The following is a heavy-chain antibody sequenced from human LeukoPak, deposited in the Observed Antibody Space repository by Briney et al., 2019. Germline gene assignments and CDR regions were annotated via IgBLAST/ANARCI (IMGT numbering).Heavy chain of an antibody. CDR2: IRSSSSAI. D-gene: IGHD4-11*01. CDR3: ATGLPLEY. Sequence: GGSLRLSCAVSGFTFSDYTMNWVRQAPGKGLEWVSNIRSSSSAIYYADSVKGRFTISRDNAKNSLYPQMNSLRDEDTAVYYCATGLPLEYWGQGTLVTVSS. J-gene: IGHJ4*02. CDR1: GFTFSDYT. V-gene: IGHV3-48*02.